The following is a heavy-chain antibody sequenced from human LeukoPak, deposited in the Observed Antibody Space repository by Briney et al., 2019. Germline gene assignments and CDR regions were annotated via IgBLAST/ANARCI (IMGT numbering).Heavy chain of an antibody. Sequence: ASVKVSCKASGYTFTGYYMHWVRQAPGQGLEGMGWINPNSGGTNYEQKFQGRVTMTRDTSISTAYMELSRLRSDDTAVYYCARGSGIQLWLYFDYWGQGTLVTVSS. J-gene: IGHJ4*02. CDR3: ARGSGIQLWLYFDY. CDR2: INPNSGGT. V-gene: IGHV1-2*02. D-gene: IGHD5-18*01. CDR1: GYTFTGYY.